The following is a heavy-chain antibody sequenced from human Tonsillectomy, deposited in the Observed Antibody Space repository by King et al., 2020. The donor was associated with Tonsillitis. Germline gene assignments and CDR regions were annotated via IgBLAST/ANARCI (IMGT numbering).Heavy chain of an antibody. Sequence: VQLVESGGGRVKAGSFLRLSCLASGFTFGTYTMNWVRHATGKGLEWVSSIGTSYRNIYYTVSVKGRFTISRDNAKNSMYLEMNSLRAEDTAVYYCAKASRMAFFNWFYFDEWGQGTLVTVSS. CDR3: AKASRMAFFNWFYFDE. D-gene: IGHD3/OR15-3a*01. V-gene: IGHV3-21*06. J-gene: IGHJ4*02. CDR1: GFTFGTYT. CDR2: IGTSYRNI.